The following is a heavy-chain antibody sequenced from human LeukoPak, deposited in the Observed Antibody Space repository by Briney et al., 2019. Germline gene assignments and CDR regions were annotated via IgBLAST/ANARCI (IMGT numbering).Heavy chain of an antibody. CDR1: GYTFTSYY. CDR2: INPSGDST. V-gene: IGHV1-46*01. Sequence: ASVKVSCKASGYTFTSYYIHWVRQAPGQGLEWMGIINPSGDSTTYAQKFQGRVTMTRDTSTNTVYLELSSLTSEDTALYYCTRGNILVVQAAPPAYWGQGPLVPVSS. J-gene: IGHJ4*02. CDR3: TRGNILVVQAAPPAY. D-gene: IGHD2-2*01.